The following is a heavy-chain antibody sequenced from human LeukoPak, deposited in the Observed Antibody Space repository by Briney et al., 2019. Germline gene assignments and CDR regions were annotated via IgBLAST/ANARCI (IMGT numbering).Heavy chain of an antibody. Sequence: SETLSLTCTVSGGSISSYYWSWIRQPPGKGLEWIGFIYYSGNTNYNPSLKSRVTISVDTSKNQFSLKLSSVTAADTAVYYCARDQYYYDSSGYYRGFDYWGQGTLVTVSS. CDR3: ARDQYYYDSSGYYRGFDY. D-gene: IGHD3-22*01. CDR2: IYYSGNT. CDR1: GGSISSYY. V-gene: IGHV4-59*01. J-gene: IGHJ4*02.